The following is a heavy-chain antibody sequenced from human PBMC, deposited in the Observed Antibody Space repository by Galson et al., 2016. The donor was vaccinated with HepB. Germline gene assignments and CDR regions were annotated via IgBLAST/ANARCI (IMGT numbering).Heavy chain of an antibody. J-gene: IGHJ6*04. Sequence: SLRLSCAASRFTVSSKYMTWVRQASGKGLECISVISSGGSTLYADSVKGRFTISRDTSQNTVYLQMNSLRAEDTSVYYCARDVGNPSARAFGLDVWGKGTTVIVSS. V-gene: IGHV3-66*01. D-gene: IGHD1-26*01. CDR1: RFTVSSKY. CDR3: ARDVGNPSARAFGLDV. CDR2: ISSGGST.